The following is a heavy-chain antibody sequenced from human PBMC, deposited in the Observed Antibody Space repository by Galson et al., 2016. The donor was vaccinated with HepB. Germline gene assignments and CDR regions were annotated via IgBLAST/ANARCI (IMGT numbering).Heavy chain of an antibody. CDR3: ARDSGYDDHYPYNALDV. CDR2: IYYRGNT. V-gene: IGHV4-30-4*01. D-gene: IGHD5-12*01. Sequence: TLSLTCTVSGGSVSSGDYYWSWIRQSPGKGLEWIGNIYYRGNTDYNPPLKSRATIALDMSKNQVSLKVISLTVADTAVYYCARDSGYDDHYPYNALDVWGQGTAVTVS. CDR1: GGSVSSGDYY. J-gene: IGHJ6*02.